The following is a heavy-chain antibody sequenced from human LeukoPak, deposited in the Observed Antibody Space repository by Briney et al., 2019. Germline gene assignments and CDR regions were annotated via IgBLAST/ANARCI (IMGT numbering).Heavy chain of an antibody. CDR3: ARWLQNSGRFDY. CDR2: IYHSGST. D-gene: IGHD5-24*01. V-gene: IGHV4-30-2*01. CDR1: GGSISSGGYY. J-gene: IGHJ4*02. Sequence: PSQTLSLTCTVSGGSISSGGYYWSWIRQPPGKGLEWIGYIYHSGSTYYNPSLKSRVTISVDRSKNQFSLKLSSVTAADTAVYYCARWLQNSGRFDYWGQGTLVTVSS.